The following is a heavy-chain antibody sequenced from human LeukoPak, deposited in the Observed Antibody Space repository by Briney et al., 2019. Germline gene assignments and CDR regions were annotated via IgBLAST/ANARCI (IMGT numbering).Heavy chain of an antibody. J-gene: IGHJ3*02. D-gene: IGHD2-2*02. CDR3: ARDLILGYCSSTSCYTSSHAFDI. CDR2: INAGNGNT. CDR1: GYTFTSYA. V-gene: IGHV1-3*01. Sequence: ASVKVSCKASGYTFTSYAMHWVRQAPGQRLEWMGWINAGNGNTKYSQKFQGRVTITRDTSASTAYMELSSLRAEDTAVYYCARDLILGYCSSTSCYTSSHAFDIWGQGTMVTVSS.